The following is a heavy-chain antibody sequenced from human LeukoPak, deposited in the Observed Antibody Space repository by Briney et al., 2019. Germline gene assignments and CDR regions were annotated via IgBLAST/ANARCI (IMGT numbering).Heavy chain of an antibody. J-gene: IGHJ4*02. D-gene: IGHD3-16*01. CDR1: GITFSSYG. CDR3: ARVGRGTTFGDFDY. Sequence: PGGSLRLSCAASGITFSSYGMSWVRQAPGKGLEWVSGINWNGGSTRYADSVKGRFTISRDNAKNSLYLQMKSLRAEDTALYYCARVGRGTTFGDFDYWGQGTLVTVSS. V-gene: IGHV3-20*04. CDR2: INWNGGST.